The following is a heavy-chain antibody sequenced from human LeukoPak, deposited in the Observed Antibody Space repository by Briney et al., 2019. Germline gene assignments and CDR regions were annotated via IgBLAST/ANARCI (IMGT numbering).Heavy chain of an antibody. Sequence: ASVKVSCKASGYTFTGYYLHWVRQAPGQGLEWMGRINPNTGGTNHAQKFQGRVTMTRDTSISTAYMELSGLTSDDTAVYYCAREEGGSGSSYFYYMDVWGIGTTVTVSS. CDR2: INPNTGGT. V-gene: IGHV1-2*06. CDR1: GYTFTGYY. J-gene: IGHJ6*03. CDR3: AREEGGSGSSYFYYMDV. D-gene: IGHD3-10*01.